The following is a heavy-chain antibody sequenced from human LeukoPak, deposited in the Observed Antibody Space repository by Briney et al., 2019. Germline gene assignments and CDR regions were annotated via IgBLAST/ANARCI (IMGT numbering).Heavy chain of an antibody. V-gene: IGHV1-3*01. J-gene: IGHJ4*01. CDR2: INAGNGNT. D-gene: IGHD5-24*01. CDR1: GYTFTTYT. CDR3: ARSKMATDFDY. Sequence: ASVKVSCKASGYTFTTYTMQWVRQAPGQRLEWMGWINAGNGNTKYSQKFQGRVTITRDTSASTAYMELSSLRSEDTAVYYCARSKMATDFDYWGHGTLVTVSS.